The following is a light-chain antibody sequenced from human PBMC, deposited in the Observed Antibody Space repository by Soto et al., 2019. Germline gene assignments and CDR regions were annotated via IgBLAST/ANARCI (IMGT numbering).Light chain of an antibody. V-gene: IGKV3-15*01. CDR1: QSVNSD. Sequence: EVVMTQSPATLSVSPGERATLSCRASQSVNSDLAWYQQKPGQAPRLLIYGASTRATGVPASFSGSGSGAEFTLTISSLQSEDFAVYFCQQYNKWPPVFGQGTKVDIK. CDR2: GAS. J-gene: IGKJ1*01. CDR3: QQYNKWPPV.